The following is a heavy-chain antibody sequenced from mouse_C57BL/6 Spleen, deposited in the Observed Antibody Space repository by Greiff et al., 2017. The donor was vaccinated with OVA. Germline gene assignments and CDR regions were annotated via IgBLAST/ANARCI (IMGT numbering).Heavy chain of an antibody. CDR1: GFTFSSYT. CDR3: ASLYYSNYYFDY. V-gene: IGHV5-9*01. D-gene: IGHD2-5*01. J-gene: IGHJ2*01. Sequence: EVKVVESGGGLVKPGGSLKLSCAASGFTFSSYTMSWVRQTPEKRLEWVATISGGGGNTYYPDSVKGRFTISRDNAKNTLYLQMSSLRSEDTALYYCASLYYSNYYFDYWGQGTTLTVSS. CDR2: ISGGGGNT.